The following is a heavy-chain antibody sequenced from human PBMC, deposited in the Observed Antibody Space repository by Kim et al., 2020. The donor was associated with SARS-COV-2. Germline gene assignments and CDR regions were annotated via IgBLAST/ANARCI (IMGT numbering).Heavy chain of an antibody. D-gene: IGHD6-13*01. V-gene: IGHV3-7*01. CDR2: IKEDGSEK. Sequence: GGSLRLSCAASGFTFSNYWMNWIRQAPGKGLEWVANIKEDGSEKYYVDSVKGRFTVSRDNARNSLYLQMNILRAEDTAVYYCAREYEPIAAAGRSYYGMDVWGQGTTVTVSS. J-gene: IGHJ6*02. CDR1: GFTFSNYW. CDR3: AREYEPIAAAGRSYYGMDV.